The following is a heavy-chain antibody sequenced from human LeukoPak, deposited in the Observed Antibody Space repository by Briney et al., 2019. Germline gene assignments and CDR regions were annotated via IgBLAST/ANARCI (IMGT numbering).Heavy chain of an antibody. CDR1: GGTLSSYA. V-gene: IGHV1-69*17. Sequence: SVKVSCKASGGTLSSYALSWMRQAPGQGLEWMGRVIPMFDVRDYAEKFQGRITLTADTSTGMAYMELSSLTSDDTAVYYCAREGLLPRKAYFDYWGQGTLVTVSS. J-gene: IGHJ4*02. D-gene: IGHD2-15*01. CDR3: AREGLLPRKAYFDY. CDR2: VIPMFDVR.